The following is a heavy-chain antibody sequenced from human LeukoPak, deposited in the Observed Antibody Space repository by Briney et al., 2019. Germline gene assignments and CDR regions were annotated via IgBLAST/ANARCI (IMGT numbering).Heavy chain of an antibody. CDR3: AKDLYYGYYFDN. D-gene: IGHD3-16*01. CDR1: GFTFSGYG. V-gene: IGHV3-30*18. J-gene: IGHJ4*02. CDR2: ISNDGSNK. Sequence: GGSLRLSCAASGFTFSGYGMHWVRQAPGKGLEWVALISNDGSNKHYADSVKGRFTISRDNSENMLYLQMNSLTAEDTAVYYCAKDLYYGYYFDNWGQGTLVTVSS.